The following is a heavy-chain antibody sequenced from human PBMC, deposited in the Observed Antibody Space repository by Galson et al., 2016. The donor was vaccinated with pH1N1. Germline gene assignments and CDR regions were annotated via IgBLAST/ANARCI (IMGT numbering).Heavy chain of an antibody. CDR3: VREIGGGRAY. Sequence: SLRLSCAASGFSLSSYWMSWVRQAPGKGLEWVANINVDGSEKYFADSVKGRFTISRDNAENSVYLQMNSLRVDDTAVYHCVREIGGGRAYWGQGTLVTVSS. V-gene: IGHV3-7*03. CDR1: GFSLSSYW. CDR2: INVDGSEK. J-gene: IGHJ4*02. D-gene: IGHD2-15*01.